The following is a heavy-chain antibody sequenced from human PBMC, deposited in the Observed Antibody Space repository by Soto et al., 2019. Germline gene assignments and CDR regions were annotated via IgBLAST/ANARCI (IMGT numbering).Heavy chain of an antibody. CDR1: GGSISNYY. J-gene: IGHJ4*02. V-gene: IGHV4-59*01. D-gene: IGHD5-18*01. CDR3: ARGHVDTAMITPWLGFHLDY. Sequence: ETLSLTFTVSGGSISNYYWSWIRQPPGKGLEWIGYIYYSGSTNYNPSLKSRVTISVDTSKNQFSLKLSSVTAADTAVYYCARGHVDTAMITPWLGFHLDYSGQRPIGTVSS. CDR2: IYYSGST.